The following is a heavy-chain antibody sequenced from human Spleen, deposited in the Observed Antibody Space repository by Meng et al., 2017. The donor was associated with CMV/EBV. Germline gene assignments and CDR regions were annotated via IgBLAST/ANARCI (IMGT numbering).Heavy chain of an antibody. V-gene: IGHV3-23*03. CDR3: ARTDV. CDR1: GFTFSDYA. J-gene: IGHJ6*02. Sequence: GGSLRLSCAASGFTFSDYAMSWVRQAPGKGLESVSIIYSGGTTSYYANSVKGRFTISRDNSKNTLYLQMNSLSVEDTAVYYCARTDVWGQGTTVTVSS. CDR2: IYSGGTTS.